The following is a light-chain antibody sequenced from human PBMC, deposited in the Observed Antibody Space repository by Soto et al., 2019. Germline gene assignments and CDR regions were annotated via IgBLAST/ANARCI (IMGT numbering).Light chain of an antibody. V-gene: IGKV3-15*01. Sequence: EIVMSQSPATLSVSPGERVTLSCRASQSVGSNLAWYQQKPGQSPRLLIYGASTLAAGIAARFSGSGSGTEFTLTISSLQPEYFAVYYCQHSDNWPYTFGQGTRLEIK. J-gene: IGKJ5*01. CDR2: GAS. CDR3: QHSDNWPYT. CDR1: QSVGSN.